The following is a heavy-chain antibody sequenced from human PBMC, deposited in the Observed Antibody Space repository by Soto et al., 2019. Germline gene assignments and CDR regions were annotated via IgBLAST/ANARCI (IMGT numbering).Heavy chain of an antibody. Sequence: QVQLVQSGAEVKKPGSSVKVSCKASGGTFSSYAISWVRQAPGQGLEWMGGIIHIFGTANYAQKFQGRVTITADESTSTAYMELSSLRSEDTAVYYCARGGMPGSSWEWYFDYWGQGTLVTVSS. CDR3: ARGGMPGSSWEWYFDY. D-gene: IGHD6-13*01. V-gene: IGHV1-69*01. CDR1: GGTFSSYA. CDR2: IIHIFGTA. J-gene: IGHJ4*02.